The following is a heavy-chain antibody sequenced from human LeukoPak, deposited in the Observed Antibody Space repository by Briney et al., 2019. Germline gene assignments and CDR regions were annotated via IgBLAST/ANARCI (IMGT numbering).Heavy chain of an antibody. CDR1: GFTFSSYG. Sequence: GRSLRLSCAASGFTFSSYGMHWVRQAPGKGLEWVAVISYDGGTKYYADSVKGRLTISRDNSKNTLYLQMNSLRAEDTAVYYCAKTQCSSWYYFDYWGQGTLVTVSS. CDR2: ISYDGGTK. D-gene: IGHD6-13*01. CDR3: AKTQCSSWYYFDY. J-gene: IGHJ4*02. V-gene: IGHV3-30*18.